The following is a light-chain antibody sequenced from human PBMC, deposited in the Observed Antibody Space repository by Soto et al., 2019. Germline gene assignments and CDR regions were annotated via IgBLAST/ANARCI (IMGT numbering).Light chain of an antibody. CDR3: QQYNNWPFS. Sequence: EIVLTQSPGTLSLSPGERPTLSCRASQSLSSGYLAWYQQKPGQAPRXXIYAASSRATGIPDRFSGTGSETDFTITISGLQSEDSEVYFCQQYNNWPFSFSQGTRLEIK. J-gene: IGKJ5*01. CDR1: QSLSSGY. CDR2: AAS. V-gene: IGKV3-20*01.